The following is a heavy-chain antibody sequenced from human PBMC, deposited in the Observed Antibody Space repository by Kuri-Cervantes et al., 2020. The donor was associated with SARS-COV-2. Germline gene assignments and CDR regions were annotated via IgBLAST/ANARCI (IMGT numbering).Heavy chain of an antibody. D-gene: IGHD6-19*01. V-gene: IGHV4-34*01. CDR1: GGSFSGYY. J-gene: IGHJ6*03. CDR3: ARLRRHNDGWFATGYYMDV. Sequence: GSLRLSCAVYGGSFSGYYWSWIRQPPGKGLEWIGEINHSGSTNYNPSLKSRVTISVDTSKNQFSLKLSSVTAADTAVYYCARLRRHNDGWFATGYYMDVWGKGTTVTVSS. CDR2: INHSGST.